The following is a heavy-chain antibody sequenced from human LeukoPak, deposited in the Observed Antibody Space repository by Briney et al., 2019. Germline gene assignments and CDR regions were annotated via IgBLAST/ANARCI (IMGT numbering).Heavy chain of an antibody. V-gene: IGHV3-11*01. J-gene: IGHJ4*02. CDR2: ISSSGSTI. CDR1: GFTFSDYY. D-gene: IGHD5-12*01. CDR3: ARDLRYSGYDPTTFDY. Sequence: GGSLRLSCAASGFTFSDYYMSWIRQAPGKGLEWVSYISSSGSTIYYADSVKGRFTISRDNAKNSLYLQMNSLRAEDTAVYYCARDLRYSGYDPTTFDYWGQGTLVTVSS.